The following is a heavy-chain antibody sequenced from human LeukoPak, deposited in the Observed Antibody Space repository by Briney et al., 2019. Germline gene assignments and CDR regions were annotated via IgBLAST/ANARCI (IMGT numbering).Heavy chain of an antibody. CDR1: GFTFSSSW. CDR2: ITRDGSST. D-gene: IGHD3-16*01. J-gene: IGHJ6*04. CDR3: ARDPGYESWSPFWGGMDV. V-gene: IGHV3-74*01. Sequence: GGSLRLSCAASGFTFSSSWMHWVRQAPGEGLVWVSRITRDGSSTTYADSVKGRFTTSRDNAKNTLCLQMDSLRDDDTAVYYCARDPGYESWSPFWGGMDVWGNGTTVIVSS.